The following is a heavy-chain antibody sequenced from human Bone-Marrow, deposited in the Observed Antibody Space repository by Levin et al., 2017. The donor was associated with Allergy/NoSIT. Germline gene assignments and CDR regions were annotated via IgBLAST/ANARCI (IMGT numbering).Heavy chain of an antibody. J-gene: IGHJ3*02. CDR1: GGSMKSSFYY. D-gene: IGHD3-10*01. CDR2: TYYNGNT. V-gene: IGHV4-39*01. CDR3: ARYRSGSSLDDFDI. Sequence: SQTLSLTCTVSGGSMKSSFYYWGWVRQPPGKGLEWIGTTYYNGNTYYNPSLESRVTISVDTSMHQFSLRLGSVTAADTAVYYCARYRSGSSLDDFDIWGPGTLVTVSS.